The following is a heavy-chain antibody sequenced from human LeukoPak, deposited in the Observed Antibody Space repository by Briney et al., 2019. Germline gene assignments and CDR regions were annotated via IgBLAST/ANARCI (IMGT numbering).Heavy chain of an antibody. CDR3: VRDAGNWIGNYYFDY. V-gene: IGHV3-74*01. J-gene: IGHJ4*02. D-gene: IGHD1-1*01. CDR1: GFTFRSYW. Sequence: PGGSLRLSCAASGFTFRSYWMHWVPQAPGKGLVWVSRIYSDGSSTGYADSVKGRFTISRDNAKNMLYLQMNSLRVEDTAVYYCVRDAGNWIGNYYFDYWGQGTLVTVSS. CDR2: IYSDGSST.